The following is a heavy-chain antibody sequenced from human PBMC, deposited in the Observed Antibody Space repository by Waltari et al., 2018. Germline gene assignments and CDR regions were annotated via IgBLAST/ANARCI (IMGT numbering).Heavy chain of an antibody. CDR2: ITTDETNT. CDR1: VFTFSSHW. CDR3: ARDRGTATPLDP. J-gene: IGHJ5*02. V-gene: IGHV3-74*03. D-gene: IGHD3-10*01. Sequence: EVQVVESGGGLVQPGGYLRLSCLASVFTFSSHWMHWVGQVSGKGLEWVSRITTDETNTAYADAVKGRFTVSRDNAKNTVYLQMTSVRAEDTGIYYCARDRGTATPLDPWGQGTVVTVSS.